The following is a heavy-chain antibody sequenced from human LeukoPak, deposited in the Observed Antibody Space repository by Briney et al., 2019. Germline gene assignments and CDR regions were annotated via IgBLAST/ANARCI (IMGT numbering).Heavy chain of an antibody. Sequence: PSDTLSLTCAVSGYSISSGYYWGWIRPPPGKGLEWIGYIYYSGSTNYNPSLKSRVTISVDTSKNQFSLKLSSVTAADTAVYYCARDSLDYGGNSDAFDIWGQGTMVTVSS. CDR2: IYYSGST. V-gene: IGHV4-61*01. J-gene: IGHJ3*02. D-gene: IGHD4-23*01. CDR1: GYSISSGYY. CDR3: ARDSLDYGGNSDAFDI.